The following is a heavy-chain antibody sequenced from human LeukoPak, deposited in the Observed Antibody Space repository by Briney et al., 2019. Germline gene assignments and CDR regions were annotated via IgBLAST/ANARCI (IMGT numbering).Heavy chain of an antibody. CDR1: GFTFDDYA. D-gene: IGHD3-16*02. CDR2: ISWNSGSV. Sequence: GGSLRLSCAASGFTFDDYAMHWVRQAPGKGLEWVSGISWNSGSVGYADSVKGRFTISRDNAKNSLYLQMNSLRAEDTALYYCAKDMGLRLGELSPYFGYWGQGTLVTVSS. CDR3: AKDMGLRLGELSPYFGY. J-gene: IGHJ4*02. V-gene: IGHV3-9*01.